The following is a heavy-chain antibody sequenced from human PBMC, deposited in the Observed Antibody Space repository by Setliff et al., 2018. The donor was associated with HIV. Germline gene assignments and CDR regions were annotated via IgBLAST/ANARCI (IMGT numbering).Heavy chain of an antibody. Sequence: SETLSLTCTVSGGSISSYYWSWVRQPAGKGLEWIGRVYITGRIHYNPSLKSRVSLSIDTSKNQFSLNLRSVTAADTAVYYCARSSYYGSGSYTDYWGQGTLVTVS. J-gene: IGHJ4*02. CDR1: GGSISSYY. CDR3: ARSSYYGSGSYTDY. CDR2: VYITGRI. V-gene: IGHV4-4*07. D-gene: IGHD3-10*01.